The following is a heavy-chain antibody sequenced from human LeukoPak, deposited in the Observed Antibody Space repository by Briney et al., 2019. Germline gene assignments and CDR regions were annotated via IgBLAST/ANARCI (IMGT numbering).Heavy chain of an antibody. CDR3: ARNSNGMSN. V-gene: IGHV3-21*01. CDR1: GFTFSSYS. Sequence: GGSLRLSCAASGFTFSSYSMNWVRQAPGKGLEWVSSISSSSSYIYYADSVKGRFTISRDSAKNTLYLQMSSLRAEDTAMYYCARNSNGMSNWGQGTLVIVSS. CDR2: ISSSSSYI. J-gene: IGHJ4*02. D-gene: IGHD2-8*01.